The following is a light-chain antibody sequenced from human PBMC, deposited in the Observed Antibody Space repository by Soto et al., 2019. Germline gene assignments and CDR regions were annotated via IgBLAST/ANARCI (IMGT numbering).Light chain of an antibody. Sequence: EIVLTQSPGTLSLSPGERATLSCRASQSVSSIYLAWYQQKPGQAPRLLIYGASSRATGIPDRFSGSGSGTEFTLTISSLQSEDFVVYYCQQYNSWPPITFGQGTRLEIK. CDR2: GAS. V-gene: IGKV3-20*01. CDR3: QQYNSWPPIT. J-gene: IGKJ5*01. CDR1: QSVSSIY.